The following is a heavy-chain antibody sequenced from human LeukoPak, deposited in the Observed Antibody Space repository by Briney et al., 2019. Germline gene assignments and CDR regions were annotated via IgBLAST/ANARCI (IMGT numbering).Heavy chain of an antibody. V-gene: IGHV3-7*01. CDR3: ARDDCSSISCYHNWFDP. D-gene: IGHD2-2*01. CDR1: GFTFGSYW. Sequence: GGSLRLSCAASGFTFGSYWMIWVRQAPGKGLEWVANIKQDGSEKYYVDSVKGRLTISRDNDKNSLYLQMNSLRAEDTAVYYCARDDCSSISCYHNWFDPWGQGTLVTVSS. CDR2: IKQDGSEK. J-gene: IGHJ5*02.